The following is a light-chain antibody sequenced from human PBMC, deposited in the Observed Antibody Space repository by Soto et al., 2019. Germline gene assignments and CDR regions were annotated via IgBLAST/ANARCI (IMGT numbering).Light chain of an antibody. V-gene: IGLV2-14*01. CDR1: SSDVGGYDF. CDR2: EVR. J-gene: IGLJ1*01. Sequence: QSVLTQPASVSGSVGQSITISCTGTSSDVGGYDFVSWYQHHPGKAPKLIIYEVRTRPSGVSDRFSGSKSGNTASLTISGLQAEGEADYYCSSYTSDWGVFGTGTKVTVL. CDR3: SSYTSDWGV.